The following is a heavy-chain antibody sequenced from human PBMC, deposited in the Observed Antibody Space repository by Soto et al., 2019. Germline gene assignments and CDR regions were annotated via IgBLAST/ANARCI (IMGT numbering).Heavy chain of an antibody. J-gene: IGHJ5*02. V-gene: IGHV4-34*02. Sequence: QVQLQQWGAGVLKPSETLSLTCAVSGGSFSDYYWTWIRQPPGKGLEWISEINHRGSTPYNPSLQSRVTVSVATPQDQFSLMLTSATAADTVVYYCALHYRGSYIDPWGQGVLVTVS. CDR2: INHRGST. CDR3: ALHYRGSYIDP. CDR1: GGSFSDYY. D-gene: IGHD3-10*01.